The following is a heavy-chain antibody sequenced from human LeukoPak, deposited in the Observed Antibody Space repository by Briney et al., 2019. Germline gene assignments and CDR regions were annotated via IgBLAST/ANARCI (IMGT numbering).Heavy chain of an antibody. CDR1: GFTFGDYA. J-gene: IGHJ4*02. D-gene: IGHD3-22*01. CDR2: IRRKAQGGTT. Sequence: GGSLRLSCTISGFTFGDYAMSWVRQAPGKGLEWVSFIRRKAQGGTTEYAASVKGRFSSSRDDSKSIAYLQMNSLKTEDTAVYFCTRVTYYYDNSGYFHFDSWGQGSLVTVSS. CDR3: TRVTYYYDNSGYFHFDS. V-gene: IGHV3-49*04.